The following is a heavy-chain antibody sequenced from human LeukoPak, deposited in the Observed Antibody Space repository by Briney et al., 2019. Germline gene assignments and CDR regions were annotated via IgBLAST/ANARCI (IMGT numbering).Heavy chain of an antibody. Sequence: GRSLRLSCAASGFTFDDYAMHWVRQAPGKGLEWVSGINWNSGSIGYADSVKGRFTIFRDNAKNSLYLQMNSLRAEDMALYYCAKDIAAAAFYYFDYWGQGTLVTVSS. V-gene: IGHV3-9*03. J-gene: IGHJ4*02. CDR3: AKDIAAAAFYYFDY. CDR1: GFTFDDYA. CDR2: INWNSGSI. D-gene: IGHD6-13*01.